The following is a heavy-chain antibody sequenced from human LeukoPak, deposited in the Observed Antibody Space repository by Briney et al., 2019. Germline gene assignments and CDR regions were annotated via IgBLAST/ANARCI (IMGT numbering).Heavy chain of an antibody. J-gene: IGHJ4*02. CDR2: INHSGST. D-gene: IGHD3-22*01. V-gene: IGHV4-34*01. Sequence: SETLSLTCAVYGGSFGGYYWSWIRQPPGKGLEWIGEINHSGSTNYNPSLKSRVTISVDTSKSQFSLKLSSVTAADTAVYYCARGCHYYDSSGYYYLRPYFDYWGQGTLVTVSS. CDR3: ARGCHYYDSSGYYYLRPYFDY. CDR1: GGSFGGYY.